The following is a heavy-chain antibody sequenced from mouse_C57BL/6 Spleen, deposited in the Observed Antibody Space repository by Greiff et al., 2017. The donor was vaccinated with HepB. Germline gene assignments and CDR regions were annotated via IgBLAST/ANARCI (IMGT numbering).Heavy chain of an antibody. CDR3: AGGAYYSNPSYWYFDV. CDR1: GFTFSDYG. Sequence: EVKLVESGGGLVKPGGSLKLSCAASGFTFSDYGMHWVRQAPEKGLEWVAYISSGSSTIYYADTVKGRFTISRDNAKNTLFLQMTSLRSEDTAMYYCAGGAYYSNPSYWYFDVWGTGTTVTVSS. D-gene: IGHD2-5*01. V-gene: IGHV5-17*01. J-gene: IGHJ1*03. CDR2: ISSGSSTI.